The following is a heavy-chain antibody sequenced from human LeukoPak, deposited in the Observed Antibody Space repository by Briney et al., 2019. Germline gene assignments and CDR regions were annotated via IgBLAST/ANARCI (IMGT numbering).Heavy chain of an antibody. D-gene: IGHD6-13*01. CDR1: GFTFSSYA. CDR2: ISYDGSNK. J-gene: IGHJ4*02. V-gene: IGHV3-30*03. Sequence: GGSLRLSWAASGFTFSSYAMHWVRQAPDKGLEWVAVISYDGSNKYYADSVKGRFTISRDDSKNTLYLQMNSLRAEDTAVYYCVGYISWYYFDYWGQGTLVTVSS. CDR3: VGYISWYYFDY.